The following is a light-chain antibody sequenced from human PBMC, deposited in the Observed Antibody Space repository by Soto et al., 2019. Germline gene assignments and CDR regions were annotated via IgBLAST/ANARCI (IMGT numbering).Light chain of an antibody. Sequence: DIQMTQSPSTLSASVGDRVTITCRASQSISSWLAWYQQKPGKAHKLLIYDASSLETGVPSRFSGSGSGTEFTLTISSLQPDDFATYYCQQYNSYSTWTFGQGTKVDIK. CDR3: QQYNSYSTWT. J-gene: IGKJ1*01. CDR2: DAS. CDR1: QSISSW. V-gene: IGKV1-5*01.